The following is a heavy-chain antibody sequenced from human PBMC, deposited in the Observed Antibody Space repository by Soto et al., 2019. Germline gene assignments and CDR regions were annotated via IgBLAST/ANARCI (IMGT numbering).Heavy chain of an antibody. J-gene: IGHJ3*02. CDR1: GFTFRSYA. CDR2: ISVGGGSI. V-gene: IGHV3-48*02. Sequence: LRLSCAASGFTFRSYAMNWVRQAPGKGLEWVAYISVGGGSIFYADSVKGRFTISRDDGRNSVFLHMNTLRKEDTAVYFCVRDDRWAFDIWGQGTAVTVSS. CDR3: VRDDRWAFDI. D-gene: IGHD3-22*01.